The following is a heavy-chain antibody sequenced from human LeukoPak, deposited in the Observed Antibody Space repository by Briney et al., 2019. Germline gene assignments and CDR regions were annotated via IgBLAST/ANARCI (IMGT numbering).Heavy chain of an antibody. CDR3: ARAPGGGNDY. Sequence: SQTLSLTCAVSGGSISSGGYSWSWIRQPPGKGLEWIGYIYHSGSTYYNPSLKSRVTISVDRSKNQFSLKLSSVTAADTAVYYCARAPGGGNDYWGQGTLVTVSS. V-gene: IGHV4-30-2*01. CDR2: IYHSGST. J-gene: IGHJ4*02. D-gene: IGHD3-10*01. CDR1: GGSISSGGYS.